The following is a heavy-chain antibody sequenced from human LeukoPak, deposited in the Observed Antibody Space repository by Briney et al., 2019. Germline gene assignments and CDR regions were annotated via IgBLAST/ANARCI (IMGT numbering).Heavy chain of an antibody. J-gene: IGHJ5*02. Sequence: GGSLRLSCAASGFAFSHAWMSWVRQAPGKGLEWVGLISSKTDGGTTDYAAPVKGRFTISRDDSKNTLYLQMNSLKTEDTAVYYCTTDPPGFGYCSGGSCSSDNWFDPWGQGTLVTVSS. V-gene: IGHV3-15*01. D-gene: IGHD2-15*01. CDR2: ISSKTDGGTT. CDR1: GFAFSHAW. CDR3: TTDPPGFGYCSGGSCSSDNWFDP.